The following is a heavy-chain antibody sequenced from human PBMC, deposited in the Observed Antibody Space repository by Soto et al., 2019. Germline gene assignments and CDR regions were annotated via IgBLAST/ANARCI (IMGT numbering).Heavy chain of an antibody. V-gene: IGHV4-31*03. CDR1: GDSISSGGYY. J-gene: IGHJ5*02. D-gene: IGHD3-3*01. CDR3: AGAPPDYDHWSGAKRNWFDP. Sequence: SETLSLTCTVSGDSISSGGYYWSWIRQHPGKGLEWIGYIYYTGSTYYNPSLRSRVTLSVDTSYNQFSLKLSSVTAADTAVYYCAGAPPDYDHWSGAKRNWFDPWSQGTPVTVSA. CDR2: IYYTGST.